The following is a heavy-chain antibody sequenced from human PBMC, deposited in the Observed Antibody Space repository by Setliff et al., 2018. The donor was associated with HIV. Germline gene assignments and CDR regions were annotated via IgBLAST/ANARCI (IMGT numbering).Heavy chain of an antibody. CDR1: GGSISSGGFY. Sequence: SETLSLTCTVTGGSISSGGFYWTWIRQHPGKGLEWIGYIYNTGSTYHNPSLKSRISMSVDTSKNQFSLELTSLTAADTAVYYCATRPRIAARPFDYWGQGMLVTVSS. CDR2: IYNTGST. J-gene: IGHJ4*02. CDR3: ATRPRIAARPFDY. D-gene: IGHD6-6*01. V-gene: IGHV4-31*03.